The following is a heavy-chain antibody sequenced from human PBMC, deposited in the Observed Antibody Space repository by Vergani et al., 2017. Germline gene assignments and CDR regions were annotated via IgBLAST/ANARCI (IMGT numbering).Heavy chain of an antibody. CDR2: ISYDGSNK. CDR1: GFTFSSYA. D-gene: IGHD3-10*01. Sequence: QVQLVESGGGVVQPGRSLRLSCAASGFTFSSYAMHWVRQAPGKGLEWVAVISYDGSNKYYADSVKGRFTISRDNSKNTLYLQMNSLRAEDTAVYYCAYYYGSGSSPEYYYYYYGMDVWGQGTTVTVSS. J-gene: IGHJ6*02. CDR3: AYYYGSGSSPEYYYYYYGMDV. V-gene: IGHV3-30-3*01.